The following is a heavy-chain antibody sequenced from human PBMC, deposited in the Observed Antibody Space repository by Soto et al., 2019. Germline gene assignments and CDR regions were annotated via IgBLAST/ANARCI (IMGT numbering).Heavy chain of an antibody. D-gene: IGHD6-13*01. J-gene: IGHJ5*02. CDR2: IIPIFGTA. CDR3: ASSGYSSSWYVRGWFDP. V-gene: IGHV1-69*13. Sequence: GASVKVSCKASGGTFSSYAISWVRQAPGQGLEWMGGIIPIFGTANYAQKFQGRVTITADESTSTAYMELSSLRSEDTAVYYCASSGYSSSWYVRGWFDPWGQGTLVTVSS. CDR1: GGTFSSYA.